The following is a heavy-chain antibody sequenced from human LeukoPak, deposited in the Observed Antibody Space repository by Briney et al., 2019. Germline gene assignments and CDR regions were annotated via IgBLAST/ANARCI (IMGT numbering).Heavy chain of an antibody. CDR3: ARDNQATGFDY. CDR2: IYHSGST. J-gene: IGHJ4*02. V-gene: IGHV4-30-2*01. CDR1: GGSISSGGYY. Sequence: SETLSLTCTVSGGSISSGGYYWSWIRQPPGKGLEWIGYIYHSGSTYYNPSLKSRVTISVDRSKNQFSLKLSSVTAADSAVYYCARDNQATGFDYWGQGTLVTVSS. D-gene: IGHD5-12*01.